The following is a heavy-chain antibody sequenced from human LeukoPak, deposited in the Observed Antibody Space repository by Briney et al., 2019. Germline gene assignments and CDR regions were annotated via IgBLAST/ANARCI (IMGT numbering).Heavy chain of an antibody. CDR2: IYSSGNT. Sequence: SETLSLTCAVYGGSFSGYYWGWIRQPPGKTLEWIGSIYSSGNTYYNPSLRSRVIILIDTAKNHFSLNLSSVTAADTAVYYCARSDGYGLVGIWGQGTMVTVSS. J-gene: IGHJ3*02. V-gene: IGHV4-34*01. CDR1: GGSFSGYY. CDR3: ARSDGYGLVGI. D-gene: IGHD3-10*01.